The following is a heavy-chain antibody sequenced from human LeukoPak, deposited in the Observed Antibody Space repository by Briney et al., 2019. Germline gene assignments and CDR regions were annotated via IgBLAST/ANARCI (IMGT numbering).Heavy chain of an antibody. D-gene: IGHD6-13*01. CDR1: GGSFSGYY. Sequence: PSETLSLTCAVYGGSFSGYYWSWIRQPPGKGLEWIGEINHSGSTNYNPSLKSRVTISVDTSKNQFSLKLSSVTAADTAVYYCASSGEQQLVLVYWGQGTLVTVSS. J-gene: IGHJ4*02. CDR3: ASSGEQQLVLVY. CDR2: INHSGST. V-gene: IGHV4-34*01.